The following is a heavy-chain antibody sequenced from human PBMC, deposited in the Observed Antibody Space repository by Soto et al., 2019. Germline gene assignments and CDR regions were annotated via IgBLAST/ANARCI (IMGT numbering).Heavy chain of an antibody. CDR3: AHSGIPSMKYYDFWSGYYNYYYYGMDV. V-gene: IGHV2-5*01. D-gene: IGHD3-3*01. Sequence: VSGPTLVNPTQTLTLTCTFSGFSLSTSGVGVGWIRQPPGKALEWLALIYWNDDKRYSPSLKSRLTITKDTSKNQVVLTMTNIDPVDTATYYCAHSGIPSMKYYDFWSGYYNYYYYGMDVWGQGTTVTVSS. CDR1: GFSLSTSGVG. CDR2: IYWNDDK. J-gene: IGHJ6*02.